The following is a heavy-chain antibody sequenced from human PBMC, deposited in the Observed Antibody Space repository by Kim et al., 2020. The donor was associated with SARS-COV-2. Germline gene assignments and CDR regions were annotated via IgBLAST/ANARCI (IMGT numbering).Heavy chain of an antibody. CDR3: AKDIESSGYYAMDV. Sequence: DAVKGRFTISRDNAKNSLHLQMNSLRAEDTALYYCAKDIESSGYYAMDVWGQGTTVTVSS. J-gene: IGHJ6*02. V-gene: IGHV3-9*01. D-gene: IGHD3-22*01.